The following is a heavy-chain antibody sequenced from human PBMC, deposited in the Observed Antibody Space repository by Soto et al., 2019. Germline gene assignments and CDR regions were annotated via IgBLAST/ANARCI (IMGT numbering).Heavy chain of an antibody. CDR3: ARLSFPLATVTNGAY. CDR2: IIPIFGTA. D-gene: IGHD4-17*01. Sequence: QVQLVQSGAEVKKPGSSVKVSCKASGGTFSSYAISWVRQAPGQGLEWMGGIIPIFGTANYAQKFQGRVTITADESTSTADMELSSLRSEGTAVYYCARLSFPLATVTNGAYWGQGTLVTVSS. J-gene: IGHJ4*02. CDR1: GGTFSSYA. V-gene: IGHV1-69*12.